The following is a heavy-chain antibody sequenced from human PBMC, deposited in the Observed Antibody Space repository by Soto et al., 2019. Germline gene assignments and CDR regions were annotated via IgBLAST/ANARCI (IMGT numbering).Heavy chain of an antibody. CDR1: GFIFSSYG. CDR3: AKEVHCGGGSCSWSEGFDY. V-gene: IGHV3-30*18. CDR2: ISYEGSHT. Sequence: QVQLVESGGGVVQPGRSLRLSCAASGFIFSSYGMHWVRQAPGKGLEWVAVISYEGSHTYYADSVKGRFTITRDNSKNTLYQQMYSLIPEDRAVYYCAKEVHCGGGSCSWSEGFDYWGQGTLLTVSS. J-gene: IGHJ4*02. D-gene: IGHD2-15*01.